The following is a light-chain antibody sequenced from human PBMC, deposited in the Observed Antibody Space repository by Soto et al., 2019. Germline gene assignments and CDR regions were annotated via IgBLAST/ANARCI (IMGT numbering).Light chain of an antibody. V-gene: IGKV1-5*01. CDR1: HSIAGL. CDR3: QEYSSFSYT. CDR2: DTS. Sequence: DIQMTQSPSTLSASVGDRVTITCRASHSIAGLLAWYQQKPGKAPKVMIYDTSNLESGVPSRFSGSGSGTDFTLTISSLQLEDFATYFCQEYSSFSYTFGQGTRLEI. J-gene: IGKJ2*01.